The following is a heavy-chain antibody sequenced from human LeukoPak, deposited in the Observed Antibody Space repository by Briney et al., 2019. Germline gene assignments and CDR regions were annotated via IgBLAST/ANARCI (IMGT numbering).Heavy chain of an antibody. D-gene: IGHD6-19*01. CDR2: INWNGGST. V-gene: IGHV3-20*04. CDR3: ARDAPYSSGWCGDGFDY. CDR1: GFTFDDYG. Sequence: GGSLRLSCAASGFTFDDYGMSWVRQAPGKGLEWVSGINWNGGSTGYADSVKGRFTISRDNAKNSLYLQMNSLRAEDTALYYCARDAPYSSGWCGDGFDYWGQGTLVTVSS. J-gene: IGHJ4*02.